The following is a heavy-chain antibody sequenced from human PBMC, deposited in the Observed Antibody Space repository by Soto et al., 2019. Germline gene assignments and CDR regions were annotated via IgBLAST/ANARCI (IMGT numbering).Heavy chain of an antibody. CDR3: ARDPYYDFWSGSPSYGMDV. CDR1: GGSFSGYY. V-gene: IGHV4-34*01. D-gene: IGHD3-3*01. J-gene: IGHJ6*02. Sequence: PSETLSLTCAVYGGSFSGYYWSWIRQPPGKGLEWIGEINHSGSTNYNPSLKSRVTISVDTSKNQFSLKLSSVTAADTAVYYCARDPYYDFWSGSPSYGMDVWGQGTTVTV. CDR2: INHSGST.